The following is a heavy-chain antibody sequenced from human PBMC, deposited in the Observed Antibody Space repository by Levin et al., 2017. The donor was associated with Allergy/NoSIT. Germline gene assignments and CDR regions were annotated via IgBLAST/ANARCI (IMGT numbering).Heavy chain of an antibody. J-gene: IGHJ4*02. Sequence: GESLKISCSVSGFTCEIYGMNWVRQAPGKRLEWVSHISASGSPTYYADPVRGRFTISRDNAKQSLYLQMTSLRVEDTAVYYCARGLFDFWGQGALVTVSS. CDR1: GFTCEIYG. CDR3: ARGLFDF. CDR2: ISASGSPT. D-gene: IGHD5-12*01. V-gene: IGHV3-48*04.